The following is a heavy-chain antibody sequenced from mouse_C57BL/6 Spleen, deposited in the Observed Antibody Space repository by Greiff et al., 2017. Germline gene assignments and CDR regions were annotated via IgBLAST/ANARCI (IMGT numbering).Heavy chain of an antibody. CDR2: IDPENGDT. CDR1: GFNIKDDY. D-gene: IGHD2-4*01. Sequence: VQLQQSGAELVRPGASVKLSCTASGFNIKDDYMHWVKQRPEQGLEWIGWIDPENGDTEYASKFQGKATITADTSSNTAYLQLSSLTSEDTAVYYCTGNYDAAWFAYWGQGTLVTVSA. V-gene: IGHV14-4*01. CDR3: TGNYDAAWFAY. J-gene: IGHJ3*01.